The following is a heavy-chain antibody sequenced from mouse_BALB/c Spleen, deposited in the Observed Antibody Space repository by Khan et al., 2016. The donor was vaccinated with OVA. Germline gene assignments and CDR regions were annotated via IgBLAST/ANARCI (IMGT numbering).Heavy chain of an antibody. D-gene: IGHD2-14*01. CDR3: ARVGYNGTMDY. Sequence: VQLKQSGPELKKPGETVKISCKASGYSFTNYGMNWVKLAPGKGLKWMGWINTYTGEPTYADVFKGRFAFSLETSVSTAYLQINYLKNEDTATYFCARVGYNGTMDYWGQGTSVTVSS. CDR2: INTYTGEP. V-gene: IGHV9-3-1*01. CDR1: GYSFTNYG. J-gene: IGHJ4*01.